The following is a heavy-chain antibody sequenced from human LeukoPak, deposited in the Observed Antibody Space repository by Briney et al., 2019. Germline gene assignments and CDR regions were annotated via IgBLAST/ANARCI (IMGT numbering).Heavy chain of an antibody. CDR1: GFTFSSYA. Sequence: PGGSLRLSCAASGFTFSSYALHWVRQAPGKGLEYVSAISSNGYTTYYANSVKGRFTISRDNSKKTLYLQMGSLRVEDMAVYYFARARSGPQSYDSSGYYLTDAFDIWGQGTMVTVSS. V-gene: IGHV3-64*01. CDR3: ARARSGPQSYDSSGYYLTDAFDI. J-gene: IGHJ3*02. D-gene: IGHD3-22*01. CDR2: ISSNGYTT.